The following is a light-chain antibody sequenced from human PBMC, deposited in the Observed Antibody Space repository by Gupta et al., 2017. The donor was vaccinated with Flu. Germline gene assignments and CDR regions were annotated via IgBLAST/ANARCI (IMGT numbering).Light chain of an antibody. Sequence: EIVLTQSPATLSLSPGERATLSCRASQSVSSYLAWYQQKPGQAPRLLIYDASNSAPGTPARFSGSGSGTDFTLTISSLEPEDFAVYYCQRRSNWPPFTFGPGTTVDIK. CDR3: QRRSNWPPFT. J-gene: IGKJ3*01. V-gene: IGKV3-11*01. CDR1: QSVSSY. CDR2: DAS.